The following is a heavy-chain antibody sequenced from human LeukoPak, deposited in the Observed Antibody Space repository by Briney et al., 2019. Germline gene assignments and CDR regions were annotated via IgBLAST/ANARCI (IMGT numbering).Heavy chain of an antibody. V-gene: IGHV4-59*01. D-gene: IGHD7-27*01. CDR1: GGSITAYY. J-gene: IGHJ4*02. CDR2: VYYTGST. CDR3: ASNTGTVFDN. Sequence: PSETLSLTCTVSGGSITAYYWSWIRQPPGKGLEWIGYVYYTGSTEYSPSLRSRVTISLEMSKQQFSLNLTSVTAADTAVYYCASNTGTVFDNWGQGALVTVSS.